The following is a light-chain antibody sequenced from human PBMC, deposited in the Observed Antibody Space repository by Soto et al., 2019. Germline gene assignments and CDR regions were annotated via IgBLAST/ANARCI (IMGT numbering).Light chain of an antibody. CDR3: QQYNSYPT. V-gene: IGKV1-5*03. Sequence: DIQMTQSPSTLSASVGDRVTITCRASQSIGSWLAWYQQKPGKAPNLLIYKASSLESGVPSRFSGSGSGTEFTLTISSLQPDDFATYYCQQYNSYPTFGQGTRLEIK. CDR2: KAS. CDR1: QSIGSW. J-gene: IGKJ5*01.